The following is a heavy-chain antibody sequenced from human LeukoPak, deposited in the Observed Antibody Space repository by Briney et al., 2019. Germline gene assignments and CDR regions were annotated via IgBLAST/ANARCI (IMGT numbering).Heavy chain of an antibody. J-gene: IGHJ6*04. CDR2: ISGSGGSI. CDR1: GFTFRKFA. V-gene: IGHV3-23*01. Sequence: GGSLRLSCAASGFTFRKFAMSWVRQAPGMGLEWLSGISGSGGSIYYADSVKGRFTISRDNAKNSLYLQMNSLRAEDTAVYYCAELGITMIGGVWGKGTTVTISS. CDR3: AELGITMIGGV. D-gene: IGHD3-10*02.